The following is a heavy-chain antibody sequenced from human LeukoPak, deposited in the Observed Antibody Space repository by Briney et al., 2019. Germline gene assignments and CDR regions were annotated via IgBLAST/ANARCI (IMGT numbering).Heavy chain of an antibody. J-gene: IGHJ6*03. CDR2: IYSGGST. Sequence: GGSVRLSCAASGFTLSSNYMSRVRQAPGKGLEWIAGIYSGGSTYYSDSVKGRFTISRDNSKNTLYLQMNSLRAEDTAVYYCARGLAAGITYYYYMDVWGKGTTVTVSS. CDR1: GFTLSSNY. V-gene: IGHV3-66*02. D-gene: IGHD6-13*01. CDR3: ARGLAAGITYYYYMDV.